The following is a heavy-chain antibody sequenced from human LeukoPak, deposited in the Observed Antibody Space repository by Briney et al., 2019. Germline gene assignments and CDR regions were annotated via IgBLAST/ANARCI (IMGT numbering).Heavy chain of an antibody. CDR2: INAGNGNT. V-gene: IGHV1-3*01. D-gene: IGHD3-9*01. CDR3: ARGHRLLLRYFDWPPDY. Sequence: ASVKVSCKASGYTFTSYAMHWVRQAPGQGLEWMGWINAGNGNTKYSQKFQGRATITRDTSASTAYMELSSLRSEDTAVYYCARGHRLLLRYFDWPPDYWGQGTLVTVSS. J-gene: IGHJ4*02. CDR1: GYTFTSYA.